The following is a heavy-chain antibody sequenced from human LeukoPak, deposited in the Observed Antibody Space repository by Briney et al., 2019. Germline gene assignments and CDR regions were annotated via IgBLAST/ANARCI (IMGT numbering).Heavy chain of an antibody. Sequence: KSSETLSLTCTVSGGSISSYYWSWIRQPPGKGLEWIGYIYYSGGTNCNPSLKSRVTISVDTSKNQFSLKLSSVTAADTAVYYCARDLGPSSSWYHFDYWGQGTLVTVSS. D-gene: IGHD6-13*01. CDR2: IYYSGGT. J-gene: IGHJ4*02. V-gene: IGHV4-59*01. CDR3: ARDLGPSSSWYHFDY. CDR1: GGSISSYY.